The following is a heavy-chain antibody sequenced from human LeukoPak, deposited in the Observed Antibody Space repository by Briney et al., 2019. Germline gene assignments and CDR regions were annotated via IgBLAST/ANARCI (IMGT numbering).Heavy chain of an antibody. J-gene: IGHJ4*02. CDR3: ARGPGYYGSGSYQDD. V-gene: IGHV4-34*01. Sequence: PSETLSLTCAVYGGSLSAYYWTWIRQPPGKGLEWIGEINHGGSTNYNPSLKSRVTISVDTSKNQFSLKLSSVTAADTAVYYCARGPGYYGSGSYQDDWGQGTLVTVSS. CDR1: GGSLSAYY. CDR2: INHGGST. D-gene: IGHD3-10*01.